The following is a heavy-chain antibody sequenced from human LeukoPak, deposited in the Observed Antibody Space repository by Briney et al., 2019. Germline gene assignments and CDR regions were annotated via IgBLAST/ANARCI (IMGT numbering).Heavy chain of an antibody. J-gene: IGHJ4*02. D-gene: IGHD3-16*01. V-gene: IGHV3-21*01. CDR2: ISSSSTYI. Sequence: PGGSLRLSCAASGFTFSNYNMNWVRQAPGKGLEWVSSISSSSTYIYYADSVKGRFTISRDNAKNTLYLQMNSLRVEDTAVYYCVCLGLGGLSLDWGQGTLVTVSS. CDR3: VCLGLGGLSLD. CDR1: GFTFSNYN.